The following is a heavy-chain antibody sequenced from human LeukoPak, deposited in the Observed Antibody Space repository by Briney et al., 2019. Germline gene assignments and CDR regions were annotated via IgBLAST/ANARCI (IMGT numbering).Heavy chain of an antibody. V-gene: IGHV4-59*08. D-gene: IGHD1-26*01. Sequence: PSETLSPTCTVSGGSISRYSWGWIRQPPGKGLEGLGYIYYTGSTNYNPSLKSRVTISVDTSKSQFSLKLSSVTAADTAMYYCARHRASGSYAFDIWGQGTMVTVSS. CDR3: ARHRASGSYAFDI. J-gene: IGHJ3*02. CDR1: GGSISRYS. CDR2: IYYTGST.